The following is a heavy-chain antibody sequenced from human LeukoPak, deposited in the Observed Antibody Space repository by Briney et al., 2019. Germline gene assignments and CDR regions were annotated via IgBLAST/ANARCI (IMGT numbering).Heavy chain of an antibody. CDR3: ARDFLYSSGWYGWLDP. Sequence: ASETLSLTCTVSGGSISNYYWSWIRQPAGKGLEWIGRIYTSGSTNYNPSLKSRVTMSVDTSKNQFSVKLSSVTAADTAVYYCARDFLYSSGWYGWLDPWGQGTLVTVSS. D-gene: IGHD6-19*01. V-gene: IGHV4-4*07. CDR1: GGSISNYY. CDR2: IYTSGST. J-gene: IGHJ5*02.